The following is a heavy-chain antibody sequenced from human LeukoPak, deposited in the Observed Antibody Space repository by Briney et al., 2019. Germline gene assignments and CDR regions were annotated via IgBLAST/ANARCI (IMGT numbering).Heavy chain of an antibody. CDR3: VRVGHERSAGGWFDP. D-gene: IGHD3-3*01. J-gene: IGHJ5*02. V-gene: IGHV3-72*01. Sequence: GGSLRLSCAASGFIFSDHYMDWVRQAPRKGLEWVGRIRNKANSYSTSYAASVKGRFTISRDDSKNSLYLQMNSLRTEDTAVYYCVRVGHERSAGGWFDPWGQGTLVTVSS. CDR2: IRNKANSYST. CDR1: GFIFSDHY.